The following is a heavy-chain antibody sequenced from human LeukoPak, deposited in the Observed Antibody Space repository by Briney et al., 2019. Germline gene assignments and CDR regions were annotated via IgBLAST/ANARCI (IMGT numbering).Heavy chain of an antibody. CDR2: IYYSGST. J-gene: IGHJ6*03. CDR3: ARVSYDSPYYCYYMDV. CDR1: GGSISSGGYY. D-gene: IGHD5-12*01. V-gene: IGHV4-31*03. Sequence: SETLSLTCTVSGGSISSGGYYWSWIRQHPGKGLEWIGYIYYSGSTYYNPSLKSRVTISVDTSKNQFSLKLSSVTAADTAVYYCARVSYDSPYYCYYMDVWGKGTTVTVSS.